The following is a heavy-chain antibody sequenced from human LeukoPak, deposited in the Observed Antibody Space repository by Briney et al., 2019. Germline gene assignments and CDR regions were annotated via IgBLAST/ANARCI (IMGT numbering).Heavy chain of an antibody. J-gene: IGHJ3*02. CDR2: INADGSTI. Sequence: GGSLRLSCAASGYNFSPFWMHWVRQAPGKGLVWVSHINADGSTIVYADSVKGRFTISRDNAKNTLFLQMDSLRAEDTAVYYCARVRGNPDSFSIWGQGTVVTVSS. D-gene: IGHD3-10*01. CDR1: GYNFSPFW. CDR3: ARVRGNPDSFSI. V-gene: IGHV3-74*01.